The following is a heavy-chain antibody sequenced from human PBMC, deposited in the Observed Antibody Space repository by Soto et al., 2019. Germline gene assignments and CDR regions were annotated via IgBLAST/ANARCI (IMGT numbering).Heavy chain of an antibody. Sequence: GGSLRLSCAASGFTFSRYAMHWVRQASGKGLEWVSAISTAGDTYYPGSVKGRFTISRANAKDSLYLQMNSLRAEDTAVYYCARGPHDYHSGRYYDSWGQGTQVTVSS. D-gene: IGHD1-26*01. CDR2: ISTAGDT. CDR1: GFTFSRYA. V-gene: IGHV3-13*01. CDR3: ARGPHDYHSGRYYDS. J-gene: IGHJ5*01.